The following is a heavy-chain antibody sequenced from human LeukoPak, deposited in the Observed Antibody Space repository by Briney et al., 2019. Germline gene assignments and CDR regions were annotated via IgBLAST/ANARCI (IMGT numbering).Heavy chain of an antibody. Sequence: PGGSLRLSCAASGFTFSSYNMNWVRQAPGKGLEWVSSISSSSTYIYYADSVKGRFTISRDNAKNSLYLQMNSLRAEDTALYYCARARQLDYWGQGTLVTVSS. V-gene: IGHV3-21*01. CDR2: ISSSSTYI. CDR1: GFTFSSYN. J-gene: IGHJ4*02. CDR3: ARARQLDY.